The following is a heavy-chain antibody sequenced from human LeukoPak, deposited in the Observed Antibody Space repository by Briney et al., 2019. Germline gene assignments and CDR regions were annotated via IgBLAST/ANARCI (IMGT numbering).Heavy chain of an antibody. CDR1: GGSISSGSYY. J-gene: IGHJ5*02. V-gene: IGHV4-61*02. D-gene: IGHD5-18*01. CDR2: IYTTGST. Sequence: SQTLSLTCTVSGGSISSGSYYWSWIRQPAGKGLEWIGRIYTTGSTNYDPSLKSRVTISVDRSKNQFSLKLSSVTAADTAVYYCARASGSGYNHWGQGTLVTVSS. CDR3: ARASGSGYNH.